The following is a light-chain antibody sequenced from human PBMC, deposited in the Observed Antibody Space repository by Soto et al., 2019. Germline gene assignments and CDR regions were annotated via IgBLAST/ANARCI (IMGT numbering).Light chain of an antibody. CDR3: QQYNNWPPDRT. CDR2: GAS. V-gene: IGKV3-15*01. J-gene: IGKJ1*01. CDR1: QSVSSN. Sequence: DIVMTQSPATLSVSPGERATLSCRASQSVSSNLAWYQQKPGQAPSLLIYGASTRATGIPARFRGSGSGTEFTLTLSSMQSEAFEIYFCQQYNNWPPDRTFGQGTKVEIK.